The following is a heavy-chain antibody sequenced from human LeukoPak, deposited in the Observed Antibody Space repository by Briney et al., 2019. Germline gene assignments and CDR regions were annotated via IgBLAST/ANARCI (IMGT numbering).Heavy chain of an antibody. D-gene: IGHD1-26*01. CDR3: AKDRGGSDC. Sequence: GGSLRLSCAASGFTFSNYAMTWVRQVPGKGLEWVSAISGSGGSTYYADSVKGRFTVSRDNSKNTLYLQLNSLRAEDTAVYYCAKDRGGSDCWGQGTPVTVYS. CDR1: GFTFSNYA. V-gene: IGHV3-23*01. J-gene: IGHJ4*02. CDR2: ISGSGGST.